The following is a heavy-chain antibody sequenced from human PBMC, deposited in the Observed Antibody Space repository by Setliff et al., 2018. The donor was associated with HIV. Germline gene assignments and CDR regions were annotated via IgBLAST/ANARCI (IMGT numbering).Heavy chain of an antibody. CDR1: GYTFTSLD. CDR2: LNPTSGNT. J-gene: IGHJ4*02. CDR3: ARGAPGRSCSGGSCSYFDY. D-gene: IGHD2-15*01. V-gene: IGHV1-8*01. Sequence: ASVKISCKASGYTFTSLDINWVRQATGQGPEWMGWLNPTSGNTGSAQRFQGRVTTTRNTSISIAYMELSNLRSGDTAVYYCARGAPGRSCSGGSCSYFDYWGQGTLVTVSS.